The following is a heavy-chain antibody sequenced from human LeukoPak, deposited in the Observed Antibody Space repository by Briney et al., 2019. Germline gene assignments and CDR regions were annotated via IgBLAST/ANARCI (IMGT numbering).Heavy chain of an antibody. Sequence: GGSLRLSCAASGFTVGTNYMSWVRQAPGKGLEWVSVIYSRGSTYYADSVKGRFTISRDNSKNTLYLQMNSLRDEDTAVYYCARGGPEDAFDIWGQGTMVTVSS. J-gene: IGHJ3*02. CDR1: GFTVGTNY. D-gene: IGHD1-14*01. CDR3: ARGGPEDAFDI. V-gene: IGHV3-66*01. CDR2: IYSRGST.